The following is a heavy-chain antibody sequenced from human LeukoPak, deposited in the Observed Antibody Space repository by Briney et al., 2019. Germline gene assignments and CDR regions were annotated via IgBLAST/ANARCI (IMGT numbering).Heavy chain of an antibody. Sequence: PGGSLRLSCAASGFTFSSYAMSWVRQAPGKGLEWVSAISGSGGSTYYADSVKGRFTISRDNSKNTLYLQMNSLRAEDTAVYYCAKDTPVAYYYYSSGYPEDVWGKGPTVTVSS. J-gene: IGHJ6*03. D-gene: IGHD3-22*01. CDR1: GFTFSSYA. V-gene: IGHV3-23*01. CDR2: ISGSGGST. CDR3: AKDTPVAYYYYSSGYPEDV.